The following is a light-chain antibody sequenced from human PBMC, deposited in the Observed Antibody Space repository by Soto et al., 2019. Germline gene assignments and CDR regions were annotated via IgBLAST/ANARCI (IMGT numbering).Light chain of an antibody. J-gene: IGLJ1*01. CDR2: EGS. Sequence: QSALTQPASVSGSPGQSITISCTGTSNDIGSYNFVSWYQQYPGEVPKLLVYEGSKRPSGISNRFSGSKSGNTASLTISGLQAEDEADYYCSSYAGSSNVFGTGTQLTVL. V-gene: IGLV2-14*02. CDR3: SSYAGSSNV. CDR1: SNDIGSYNF.